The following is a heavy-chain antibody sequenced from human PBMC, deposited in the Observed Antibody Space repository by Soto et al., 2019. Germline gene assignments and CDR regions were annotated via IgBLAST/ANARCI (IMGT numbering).Heavy chain of an antibody. CDR3: ARVVAQGDYVWFDP. Sequence: ASVKVSCKASGYTFTNFGIGWVRQAPGQGLEWMGWISAYNGNTKYSQKFQGRVTITRDTSATTAYMELSSLRSDDTAVYYCARVVAQGDYVWFDPWGQGTLVTVSS. CDR2: ISAYNGNT. D-gene: IGHD4-17*01. CDR1: GYTFTNFG. J-gene: IGHJ5*02. V-gene: IGHV1-18*01.